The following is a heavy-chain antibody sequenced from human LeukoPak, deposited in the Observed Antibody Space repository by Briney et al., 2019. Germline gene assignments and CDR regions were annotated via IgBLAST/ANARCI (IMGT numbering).Heavy chain of an antibody. J-gene: IGHJ4*02. V-gene: IGHV3-33*06. D-gene: IGHD1-26*01. CDR2: TWYDGSYK. CDR1: GFTFSTYG. Sequence: GGSLRLSCAASGFTFSTYGMHWVRQAPGKRLEWVAVTWYDGSYKYYGDFVKGRFTISRDNSKNTLYLQMASLRVEDTAVYYCAKDVGKWESLHFFDYWGQGTLVTVSS. CDR3: AKDVGKWESLHFFDY.